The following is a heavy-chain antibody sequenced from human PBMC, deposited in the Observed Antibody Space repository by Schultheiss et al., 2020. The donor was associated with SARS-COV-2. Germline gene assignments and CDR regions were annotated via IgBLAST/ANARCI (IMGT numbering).Heavy chain of an antibody. J-gene: IGHJ3*02. CDR1: GGSFSGYY. Sequence: SETLSLTCAVYGGSFSGYYWSWIRQPPGKGLEWIGYIYYSGSTNYNPSLKSRVTISVDKSKNQFSLKLSSVTAADTAVYYCARVVGGAAGVGAFDIWGQGTMVTVSS. V-gene: IGHV4-59*12. D-gene: IGHD2-15*01. CDR2: IYYSGST. CDR3: ARVVGGAAGVGAFDI.